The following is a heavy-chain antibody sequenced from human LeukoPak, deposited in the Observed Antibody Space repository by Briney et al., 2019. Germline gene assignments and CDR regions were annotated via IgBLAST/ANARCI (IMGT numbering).Heavy chain of an antibody. J-gene: IGHJ4*02. CDR2: ISGSGGST. V-gene: IGHV3-23*01. CDR1: GFTFSSYG. CDR3: AKDPLPVIATSYFDS. Sequence: GGSLRLSCAASGFTFSSYGMSWVRQAPGKGLEWVSAISGSGGSTYYADSVKGRFTISRDNSKNTLYLQMNSLRAEDTAVYYCAKDPLPVIATSYFDSWGQGTPVTVSS. D-gene: IGHD3-10*01.